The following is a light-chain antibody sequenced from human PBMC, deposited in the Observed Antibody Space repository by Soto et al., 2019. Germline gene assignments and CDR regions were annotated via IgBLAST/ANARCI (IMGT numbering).Light chain of an antibody. Sequence: DIVMTQSPDSLAVSLGERATINCKSSQSALYSSNNKNYLAWYQQKPGQPPKLLIYWASTRESGVPDRFSGSGSETDFTLTISSLQAEDVAVYYCQQYYNKVTFGQGTRLEIK. V-gene: IGKV4-1*01. CDR2: WAS. J-gene: IGKJ5*01. CDR3: QQYYNKVT. CDR1: QSALYSSNNKNY.